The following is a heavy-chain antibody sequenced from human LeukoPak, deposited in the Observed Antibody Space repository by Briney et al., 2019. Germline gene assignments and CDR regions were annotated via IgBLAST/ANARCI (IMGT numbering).Heavy chain of an antibody. CDR3: AREVVIVVEPAANTIDY. CDR1: GFTFRDYT. Sequence: GSLRLSCAASGFTFRDYTMNWVRQAPGKGLEWVSAISKSGTYIKYADSVKGRFTVSRDNAKNSLFLQMNSLRVEDTAVYYRAREVVIVVEPAANTIDYWGQGTRVTVSS. V-gene: IGHV3-21*01. J-gene: IGHJ4*02. CDR2: ISKSGTYI. D-gene: IGHD2-2*01.